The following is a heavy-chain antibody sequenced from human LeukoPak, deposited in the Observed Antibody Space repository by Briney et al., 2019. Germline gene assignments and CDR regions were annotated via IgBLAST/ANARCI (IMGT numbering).Heavy chain of an antibody. CDR1: GFTFSSYC. J-gene: IGHJ5*02. CDR3: AKDRYYGSGSYYPRNWFDP. D-gene: IGHD3-10*01. CDR2: IRYDGSNK. V-gene: IGHV3-30*02. Sequence: PGGSLSLSCAASGFTFSSYCMHWVRQAPGKGLEWVAFIRYDGSNKYYADSVKGRFTISRDNSKNTLYLQMNSLRAEDTAVYYCAKDRYYGSGSYYPRNWFDPWVQGTLVTVSS.